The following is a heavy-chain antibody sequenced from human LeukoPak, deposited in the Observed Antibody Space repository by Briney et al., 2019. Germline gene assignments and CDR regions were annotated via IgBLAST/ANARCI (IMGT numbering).Heavy chain of an antibody. Sequence: SETLSLTCTVSGGSIIDSSYYWVWIRPPPGQGLEWIVNIYYFGTTLHNPSLKSRVTMSVDTSKNQFSLKLSSVTAADTAVYYCARDSQAWYGQYYFDFWGQGALVTVSS. J-gene: IGHJ4*02. CDR2: IYYFGTT. V-gene: IGHV4-39*07. CDR3: ARDSQAWYGQYYFDF. D-gene: IGHD3-10*01. CDR1: GGSIIDSSYY.